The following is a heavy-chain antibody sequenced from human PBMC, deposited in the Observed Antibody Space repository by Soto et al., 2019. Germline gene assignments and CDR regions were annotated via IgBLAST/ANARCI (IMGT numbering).Heavy chain of an antibody. CDR1: GGSISSYY. CDR3: ARDRSFYDFWSGRSSPYYYMDV. J-gene: IGHJ6*03. D-gene: IGHD3-3*01. Sequence: SETLSLTCTVSGGSISSYYWSWIRQPPGKGLEWIGYIYYSGSTNYNPSLKSRVTISVDTSKNQFSLKLSSVTAADTAVYYCARDRSFYDFWSGRSSPYYYMDVWGKGTTVTVSS. CDR2: IYYSGST. V-gene: IGHV4-59*01.